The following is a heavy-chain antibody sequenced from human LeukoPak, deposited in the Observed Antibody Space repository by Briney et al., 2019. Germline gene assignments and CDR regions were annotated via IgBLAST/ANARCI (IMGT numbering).Heavy chain of an antibody. CDR3: AKALGAAASLSAYYYYYMDV. V-gene: IGHV3-9*01. D-gene: IGHD6-13*01. J-gene: IGHJ6*03. CDR2: ISWNSGSI. CDR1: GFTFDDCA. Sequence: GGSLRLSCAASGFTFDDCAMHWVRQAPGKGLEWVSGISWNSGSIGYADSVKGRFTISRDNAKNSLYLQMNSLRAEDTALYYCAKALGAAASLSAYYYYYMDVWGKGTTVTVSS.